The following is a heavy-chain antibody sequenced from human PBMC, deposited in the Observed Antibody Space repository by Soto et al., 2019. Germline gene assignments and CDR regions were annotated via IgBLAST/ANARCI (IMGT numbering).Heavy chain of an antibody. CDR3: VGHLGGYKSPYFYY. V-gene: IGHV3-30*03. CDR1: GFTFSNYG. D-gene: IGHD5-12*01. Sequence: QVQLVESGGGVVQPGRSLRLSCAASGFTFSNYGMHWVRQAPGKGLEWVAVVAYDGSTKYYADSVKGRFTIARDNSRSTLCLRMNSLRPEDTALYYGVGHLGGYKSPYFYYWGQGIQVTVSS. CDR2: VAYDGSTK. J-gene: IGHJ4*02.